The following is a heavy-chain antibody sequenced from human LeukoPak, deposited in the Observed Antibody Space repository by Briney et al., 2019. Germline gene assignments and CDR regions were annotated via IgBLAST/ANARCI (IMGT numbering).Heavy chain of an antibody. CDR2: IYYSGST. V-gene: IGHV4-39*07. Sequence: PSETLSLTCTVSGGSISSSSYYWGWIRQPPGKGLEWIGSIYYSGSTYYNPSLKSRVTISVDTSKNQFSLKLSSVTAADTAVYYCARMPGYCSSTSCYAYYYYYMDVWGKGTTVTVSS. CDR1: GGSISSSSYY. J-gene: IGHJ6*03. D-gene: IGHD2-2*01. CDR3: ARMPGYCSSTSCYAYYYYYMDV.